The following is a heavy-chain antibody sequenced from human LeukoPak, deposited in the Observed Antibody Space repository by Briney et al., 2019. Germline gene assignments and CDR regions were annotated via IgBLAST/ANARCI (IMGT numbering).Heavy chain of an antibody. CDR3: ARHRRGLSTAIPDY. V-gene: IGHV4-39*01. CDR1: GGSISSSSYY. CDR2: IYYSGST. J-gene: IGHJ4*02. Sequence: SETLSLTRTVSGGSISSSSYYWGWIRQPPGKGLEWIGSIYYSGSTYYNPSLKSRVTISVDTSKNQFSLKLSSVTAADTAVYYCARHRRGLSTAIPDYWGQGTLVTVSS. D-gene: IGHD2-2*02.